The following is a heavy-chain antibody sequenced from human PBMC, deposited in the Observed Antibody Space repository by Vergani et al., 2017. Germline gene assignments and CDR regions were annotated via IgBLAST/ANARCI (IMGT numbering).Heavy chain of an antibody. D-gene: IGHD3-10*01. V-gene: IGHV4-34*01. CDR3: ARGPYSLNYYVSGSFSGNHYYYGMDV. CDR2: INHSGST. CDR1: GGSFSGYY. Sequence: QVQLQQWGAGLLKPSETLSLTCAVYGGSFSGYYWSWIRQPPGKGLEWIGEINHSGSTNYNPSLKSRVTISVDTSKNQFSLKLSSVTAADTAVYYCARGPYSLNYYVSGSFSGNHYYYGMDVWGQGTTVTVSS. J-gene: IGHJ6*02.